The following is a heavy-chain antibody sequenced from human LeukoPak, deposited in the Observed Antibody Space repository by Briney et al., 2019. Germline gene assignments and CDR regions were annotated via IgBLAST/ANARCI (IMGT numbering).Heavy chain of an antibody. D-gene: IGHD3-22*01. CDR3: ARAQYYYDSSGYSSYYFDY. J-gene: IGHJ4*02. CDR1: GGSFSGYY. Sequence: PSETLSLTCAVYGGSFSGYYWSWIRQPPGKGLEWIGEINHSGSTNYNPSLKSRVTISVDTSKNQFSLKLSPVTAADTAVYYCARAQYYYDSSGYSSYYFDYWGQGTLVTVSS. CDR2: INHSGST. V-gene: IGHV4-34*01.